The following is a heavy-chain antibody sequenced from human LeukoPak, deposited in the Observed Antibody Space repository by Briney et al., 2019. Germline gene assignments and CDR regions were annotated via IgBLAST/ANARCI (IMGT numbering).Heavy chain of an antibody. CDR2: INHSGST. D-gene: IGHD5-12*01. J-gene: IGHJ4*02. V-gene: IGHV4-34*01. CDR3: ARDIGGPQDY. CDR1: GGSFSGYY. Sequence: SETLSLTCAVYGGSFSGYYWSWIRQPPGKGLEWIGEINHSGSTNYNPSLKSRVTISVDTSKNQCSLKLSYVTAADTAFYYCARDIGGPQDYWGQGTLVTVSS.